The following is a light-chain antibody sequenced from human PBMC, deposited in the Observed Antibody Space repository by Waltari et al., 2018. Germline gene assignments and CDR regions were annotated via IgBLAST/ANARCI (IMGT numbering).Light chain of an antibody. V-gene: IGLV2-8*01. CDR1: SSDVGGYNY. CDR2: EVS. Sequence: QSALTQPPSASGSPGQSVTISCTGTSSDVGGYNYVSWYQQHPGKAPKLMIYEVSKRPSGVPDRFSGSKSGNPASLTVSGLQAEEEADYYCSSYAGSNRGVFGGGTKLTVL. J-gene: IGLJ3*02. CDR3: SSYAGSNRGV.